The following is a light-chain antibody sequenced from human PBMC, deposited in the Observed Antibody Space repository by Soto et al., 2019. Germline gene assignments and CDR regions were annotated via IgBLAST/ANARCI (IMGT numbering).Light chain of an antibody. J-gene: IGKJ3*01. CDR1: QSISSY. CDR3: QQSYSTPFT. Sequence: DIQMPQSPSSLSASVGDRVNITCKASQSISSYLDWYQQKPGQAPKLLIYAASSLPSGVPSRFSGSGSRTDFTLTISILQPEDFATYYCQQSYSTPFTFGPGTKVDTK. CDR2: AAS. V-gene: IGKV1-39*01.